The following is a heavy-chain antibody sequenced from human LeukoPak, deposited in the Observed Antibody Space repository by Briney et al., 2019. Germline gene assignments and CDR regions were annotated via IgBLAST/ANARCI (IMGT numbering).Heavy chain of an antibody. CDR3: ARTLLGYCSGGSCSWFDP. Sequence: SETLSLTCTVSGGSISSGGYYWSWIRQHPGKGLEWIGYIYYSGSTYYNPSLKSRVTISVDTSKNQFSLKLSSVTAADTAVYYCARTLLGYCSGGSCSWFDPWGQGTLVTVSS. D-gene: IGHD2-15*01. CDR2: IYYSGST. J-gene: IGHJ5*02. CDR1: GGSISSGGYY. V-gene: IGHV4-31*03.